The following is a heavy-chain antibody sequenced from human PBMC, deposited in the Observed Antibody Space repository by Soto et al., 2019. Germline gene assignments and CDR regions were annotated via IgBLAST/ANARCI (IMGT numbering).Heavy chain of an antibody. CDR1: GGSVNSGNYY. V-gene: IGHV4-34*01. D-gene: IGHD1-1*01. CDR2: MSHSGGT. Sequence: SETLSLTCAVYGGSVNSGNYYWSWIRQPPGKGLEWIGEMSHSGGTHFNPSLKSRVTISVDTSKNQFSLKMSSVTAADTALYYCARVERGTATTVVDAFDIWGPGTLVTV. CDR3: ARVERGTATTVVDAFDI. J-gene: IGHJ3*02.